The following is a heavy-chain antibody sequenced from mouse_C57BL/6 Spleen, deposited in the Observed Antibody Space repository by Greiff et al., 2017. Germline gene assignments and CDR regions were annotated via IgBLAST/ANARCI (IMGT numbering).Heavy chain of an antibody. CDR2: IHPNSGST. CDR3: ARSRGYYSNYYAMDY. CDR1: GYTFTSYW. D-gene: IGHD2-5*01. V-gene: IGHV1-64*01. J-gene: IGHJ4*01. Sequence: QVQLQQPGAELVKPGASVKLSCKASGYTFTSYWMHWVKQRPGQGLEWIGMIHPNSGSTNYNEKFKSKATLTVDKSSSTAYMQLSSLTSEDSAVYYCARSRGYYSNYYAMDYWGQGTSVTVSS.